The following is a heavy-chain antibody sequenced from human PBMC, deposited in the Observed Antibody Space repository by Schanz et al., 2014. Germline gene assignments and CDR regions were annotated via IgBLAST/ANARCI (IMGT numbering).Heavy chain of an antibody. CDR1: GGSISTYY. V-gene: IGHV4-59*08. D-gene: IGHD4-17*01. J-gene: IGHJ4*02. CDR3: ARRLRGFDY. CDR2: IYYTGHT. Sequence: QVQLQESGPGLVKPSETLSLTCTVSGGSISTYYWSWIRQPPGKGLEWIGYIYYTGHTYYNPSLKRRALISWDTSKNPVPLNIFSVTAADTAVYYCARRLRGFDYWGQGTLVTVSS.